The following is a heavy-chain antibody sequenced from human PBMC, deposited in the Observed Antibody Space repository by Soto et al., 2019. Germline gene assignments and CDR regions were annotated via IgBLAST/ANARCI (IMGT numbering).Heavy chain of an antibody. CDR1: GYTFTSYG. V-gene: IGHV1-18*01. D-gene: IGHD2-15*01. Sequence: GASVKVSCKASGYTFTSYGISWVRQAPGQGLEWMGWISAYNGNTNYAQKLQGRVTMTTDTSTSTAYMELRSLRSDDTAVYHCARGYCSGGSCYDSPFDPWGQGTLVTVSS. CDR3: ARGYCSGGSCYDSPFDP. CDR2: ISAYNGNT. J-gene: IGHJ5*02.